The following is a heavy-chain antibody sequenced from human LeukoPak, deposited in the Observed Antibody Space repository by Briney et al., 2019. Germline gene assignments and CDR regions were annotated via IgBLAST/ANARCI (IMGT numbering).Heavy chain of an antibody. CDR3: ARGWRITMVRGVPYYFDY. CDR2: INHSGST. J-gene: IGHJ4*02. Sequence: SETLSLTCAVYGGPFSGYYWSWIRQPPGKGLEWIGEINHSGSTNYNPSLKSRVTISVDTSKNQFSLKLSSVTAADTAVYYCARGWRITMVRGVPYYFDYWGQGTLVTVSS. CDR1: GGPFSGYY. D-gene: IGHD3-10*01. V-gene: IGHV4-34*01.